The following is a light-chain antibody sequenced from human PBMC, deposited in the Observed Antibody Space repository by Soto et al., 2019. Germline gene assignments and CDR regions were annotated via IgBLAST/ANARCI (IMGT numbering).Light chain of an antibody. CDR1: SSDVGGYNY. CDR3: SSYASSTTPVV. CDR2: DVS. Sequence: QSVLTQPASVSGSPGQSITIPCTGTSSDVGGYNYVSWYQQPPGKAPKLMIYDVSRRPSGVSNRFSGSKSGNTASLTISGLQAEDEADYYCSSYASSTTPVVFGGGTKLTVL. V-gene: IGLV2-14*01. J-gene: IGLJ2*01.